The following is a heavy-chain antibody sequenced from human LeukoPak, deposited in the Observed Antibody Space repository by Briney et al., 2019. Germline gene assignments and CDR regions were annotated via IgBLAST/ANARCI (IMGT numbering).Heavy chain of an antibody. J-gene: IGHJ4*02. V-gene: IGHV3-66*01. CDR1: GFTVSSNY. CDR3: AREYYDILTGYRYFDY. Sequence: GGSLRLSCAASGFTVSSNYMSWVRQAPGKGLEWVSVIYSGGSTYYADSVKGRFTISRDNSKNTLYLQMNSLRAEDTAVYYCAREYYDILTGYRYFDYWGQGTLVTVSS. D-gene: IGHD3-9*01. CDR2: IYSGGST.